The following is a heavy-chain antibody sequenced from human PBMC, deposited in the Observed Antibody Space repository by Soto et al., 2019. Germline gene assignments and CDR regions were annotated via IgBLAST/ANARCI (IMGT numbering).Heavy chain of an antibody. J-gene: IGHJ4*02. Sequence: PGGSLRLSCAASVFAFSDYYVRWIRQSPGKGLEWVSYIDSSGSIVYYADSVKGRFTISRDNAKNSLYLQMNSLRAEDTAVYYCERDLGYYASSGYFDYWGPGTLVTVSS. CDR1: VFAFSDYY. V-gene: IGHV3-11*01. D-gene: IGHD3-22*01. CDR2: IDSSGSIV. CDR3: ERDLGYYASSGYFDY.